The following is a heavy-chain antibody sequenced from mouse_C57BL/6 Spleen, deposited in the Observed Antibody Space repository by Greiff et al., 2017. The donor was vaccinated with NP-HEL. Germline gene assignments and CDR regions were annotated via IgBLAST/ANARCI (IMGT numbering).Heavy chain of an antibody. CDR3: TRGRNMDY. CDR1: GYTFTDYE. Sequence: VQLVESGAELVRPGASVTLSCKASGYTFTDYEMHWVKQTPVHGLEWIGAIDPETGGTAYNQKFKGKAILTADKSSSTAYMELRSLTSEDSAVYYCTRGRNMDYWGQGTSVTVSS. J-gene: IGHJ4*01. CDR2: IDPETGGT. V-gene: IGHV1-15*01.